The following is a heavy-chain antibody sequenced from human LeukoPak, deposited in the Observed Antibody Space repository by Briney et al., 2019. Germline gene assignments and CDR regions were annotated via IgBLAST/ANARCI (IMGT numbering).Heavy chain of an antibody. Sequence: SETLSLTCTVSGGSISSGGYYWSWIRQHPGKGLEWIGYIYYSGSTYYNPSLKSRATISVDTSKNQFSLKLSSVTAADTAVYYCATGRVYAPGYWGQGTLVTVSS. V-gene: IGHV4-31*03. CDR3: ATGRVYAPGY. D-gene: IGHD2-8*01. J-gene: IGHJ4*02. CDR1: GGSISSGGYY. CDR2: IYYSGST.